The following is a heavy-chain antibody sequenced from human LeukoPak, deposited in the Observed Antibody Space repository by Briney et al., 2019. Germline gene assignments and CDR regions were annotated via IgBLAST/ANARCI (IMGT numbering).Heavy chain of an antibody. V-gene: IGHV1-69*05. CDR2: IIPIFGTA. D-gene: IGHD3-3*01. CDR1: GGTVSSYA. CDR3: ARSPTYYDFWSGYYTGRDYYYMDV. J-gene: IGHJ6*03. Sequence: GASVKVSCKASGGTVSSYAISWVRQAPGQGLEWMGGIIPIFGTANYAQKFQGRVTITTDESTSTAYMELSSLRSEDTAVYYCARSPTYYDFWSGYYTGRDYYYMDVWGKGTTVTVSS.